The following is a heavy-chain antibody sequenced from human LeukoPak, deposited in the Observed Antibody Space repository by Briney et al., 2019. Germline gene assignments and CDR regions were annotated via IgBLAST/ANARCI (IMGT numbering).Heavy chain of an antibody. V-gene: IGHV1-46*01. CDR2: IHPSDGST. D-gene: IGHD3-10*01. J-gene: IGHJ5*02. CDR1: GYTXTRYY. Sequence: ASVKVSCKASGYTXTRYYMHWVRQAPGQGLEWMGIIHPSDGSTGYAQKFQGRVTMTRDTSTSTVYMDLSSLRYEDTAVYYCARGPYGSGSSWFDPWGQGTLVTVSS. CDR3: ARGPYGSGSSWFDP.